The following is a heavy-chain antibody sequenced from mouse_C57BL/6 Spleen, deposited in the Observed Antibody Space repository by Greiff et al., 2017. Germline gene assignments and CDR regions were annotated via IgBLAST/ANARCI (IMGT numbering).Heavy chain of an antibody. D-gene: IGHD1-1*01. V-gene: IGHV1-80*01. CDR1: GYAFSSYW. CDR2: IYPGDGDT. Sequence: QVQLKQSGAELVKPGASVKISCKASGYAFSSYWMNWVKQRPGKGLEWIGQIYPGDGDTNYNGKFKGKATLTADKSSSTAYMQLSSLTSEDSAVYFCARQPEGSSSYFDGWGTGTTVTVSS. CDR3: ARQPEGSSSYFDG. J-gene: IGHJ1*03.